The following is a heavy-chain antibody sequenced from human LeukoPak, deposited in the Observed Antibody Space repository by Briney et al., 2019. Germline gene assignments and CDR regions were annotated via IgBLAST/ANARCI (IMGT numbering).Heavy chain of an antibody. CDR3: ARAPRGDFWTVPRGLCFDY. V-gene: IGHV4-59*01. D-gene: IGHD3-3*01. CDR1: GGSISSYY. Sequence: PSETLSLTCTVSGGSISSYYWSWIRQPPGKGLEWIGYIYYSGSTNYNPSLKSRVTISVDTSKNQFSLKLSSVTAADTAVYYCARAPRGDFWTVPRGLCFDYWGQGTLVTVSS. CDR2: IYYSGST. J-gene: IGHJ4*02.